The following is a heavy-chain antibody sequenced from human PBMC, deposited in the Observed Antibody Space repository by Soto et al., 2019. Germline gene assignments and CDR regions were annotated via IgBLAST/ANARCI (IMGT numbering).Heavy chain of an antibody. CDR3: AATQIIAAAGPAPDY. CDR1: GGSISSYY. J-gene: IGHJ4*02. V-gene: IGHV4-59*08. CDR2: IYYSGST. D-gene: IGHD6-13*01. Sequence: SETLSLTCTVSGGSISSYYWSWIRQPPGKGLEWIGYIYYSGSTNYNPSLKSRVTISVDTSKNQFSLKLSSVTAADTAVYYCAATQIIAAAGPAPDYWGQGNLVTVCS.